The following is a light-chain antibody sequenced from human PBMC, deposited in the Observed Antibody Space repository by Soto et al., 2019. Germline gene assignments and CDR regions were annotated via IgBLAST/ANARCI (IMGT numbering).Light chain of an antibody. CDR2: DAS. Sequence: VMTQSPATLSLSPGARATLSCRASQSVSSSLAWYQQKFGQAPRLLIYDASNRATGIPARFSVIVSGTDFTLSIRRLQPEDGAVDYGQQRSNWPLTFGGGTKV. J-gene: IGKJ4*01. CDR3: QQRSNWPLT. CDR1: QSVSSS. V-gene: IGKV3-11*01.